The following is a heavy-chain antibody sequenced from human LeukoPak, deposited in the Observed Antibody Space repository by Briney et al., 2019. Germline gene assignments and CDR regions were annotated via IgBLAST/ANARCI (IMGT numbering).Heavy chain of an antibody. CDR2: IKSKTDGATT. V-gene: IGHV3-15*01. D-gene: IGHD3-3*01. Sequence: GGSLRLSCAASGFTFSNAWMTWVRQAPGQGLEWVGRIKSKTDGATTDYAATVKGRFIISRDDSKRMLYLQMNSLKTEDTAMYCCALEFGQATDYWGQGTLVTVSS. CDR3: ALEFGQATDY. CDR1: GFTFSNAW. J-gene: IGHJ4*02.